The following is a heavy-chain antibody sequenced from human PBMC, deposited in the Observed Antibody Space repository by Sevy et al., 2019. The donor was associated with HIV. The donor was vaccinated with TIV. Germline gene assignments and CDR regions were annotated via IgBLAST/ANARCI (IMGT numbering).Heavy chain of an antibody. CDR3: AAISTTSVFYP. J-gene: IGHJ5*02. CDR2: ISGYNGET. CDR1: GYSFSNYG. V-gene: IGHV1-18*01. D-gene: IGHD1-7*01. Sequence: ASVKVSCKASGYSFSNYGLTWVRQAPGQGLEWMGWISGYNGETHYAQKFQGRVTMTRETSTTTAYMELRSLKFEDTALYYCAAISTTSVFYPWGQGTLVTVSS.